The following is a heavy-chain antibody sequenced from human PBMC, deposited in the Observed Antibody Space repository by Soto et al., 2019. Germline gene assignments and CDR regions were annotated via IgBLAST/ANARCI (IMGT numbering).Heavy chain of an antibody. D-gene: IGHD6-19*01. Sequence: EVQLLESGGGLVPPGVSQRLSCAASGFIFSSYAMSWVRQAPGKGLEWVSAVSGSGTSAYYADSVKGRFTISRDNSKNTVYLQMNNLRPDDTAVYYCTRANGGWYYWFDPWCQGTLVTVSS. CDR3: TRANGGWYYWFDP. V-gene: IGHV3-23*01. J-gene: IGHJ5*02. CDR1: GFIFSSYA. CDR2: VSGSGTSA.